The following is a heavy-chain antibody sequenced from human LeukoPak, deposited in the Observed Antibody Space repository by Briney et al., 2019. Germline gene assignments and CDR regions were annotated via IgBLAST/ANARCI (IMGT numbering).Heavy chain of an antibody. D-gene: IGHD1-26*01. CDR2: IYYIRNT. CDR1: GGSVGSAGYH. Sequence: SETLSLTCTVSGGSVGSAGYHWSWIRQPPGGGLESIGYIYYIRNTNYNPSLKSRVTMSLDPSKNQFSLKLNSVTAADTAVYYCARTQSQSGSYRYYFGYWGQGTLVTVSS. J-gene: IGHJ4*02. V-gene: IGHV4-61*08. CDR3: ARTQSQSGSYRYYFGY.